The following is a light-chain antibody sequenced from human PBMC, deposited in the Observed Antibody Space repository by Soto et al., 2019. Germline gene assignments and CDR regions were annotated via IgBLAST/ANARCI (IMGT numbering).Light chain of an antibody. V-gene: IGLV2-14*03. CDR2: DVS. Sequence: QSVLTQPASVSGSPGQSITVSCTGTSSDVGGSDHVNWYQQHSGKAPKLMIFDVSNRPSGVSTRFSGSKSGNAASLTISGLQAEDEADYYCNSYTSSSTYVFGTGTKLTVL. J-gene: IGLJ1*01. CDR3: NSYTSSSTYV. CDR1: SSDVGGSDH.